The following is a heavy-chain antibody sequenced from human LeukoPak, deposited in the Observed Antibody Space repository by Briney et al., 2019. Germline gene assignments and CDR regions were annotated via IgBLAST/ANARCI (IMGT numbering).Heavy chain of an antibody. CDR3: ARATTVTTMFDY. J-gene: IGHJ4*02. Sequence: SSETLSLTCTVSGGSISSYYWSWIRQPPGKGLEWIGYIYYSGSTNYNPSLKSRVTISVDTSKNQFSLKPSSVTAADTAVYYCARATTVTTMFDYWGQGTLVTVSS. CDR2: IYYSGST. D-gene: IGHD4-17*01. V-gene: IGHV4-59*01. CDR1: GGSISSYY.